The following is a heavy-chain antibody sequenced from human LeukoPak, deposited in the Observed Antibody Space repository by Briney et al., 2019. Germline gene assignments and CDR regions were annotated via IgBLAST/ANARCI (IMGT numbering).Heavy chain of an antibody. Sequence: GGSLRLSCAASGFTFSSYSMNWVRRAPGKGLEWVSSISSSSSYIYYADSVKGRFTISRDNAKNSLYLQMNSLRAEDTAVYYCARASEIGADVWGKGTTVTVSS. J-gene: IGHJ6*04. D-gene: IGHD4/OR15-4a*01. CDR2: ISSSSSYI. CDR3: ARASEIGADV. V-gene: IGHV3-21*01. CDR1: GFTFSSYS.